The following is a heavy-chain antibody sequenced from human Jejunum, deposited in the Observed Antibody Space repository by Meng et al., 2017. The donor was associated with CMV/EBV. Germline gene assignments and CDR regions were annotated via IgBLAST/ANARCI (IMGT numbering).Heavy chain of an antibody. D-gene: IGHD2-15*01. V-gene: IGHV3-23*03. CDR2: IYSDGTNT. CDR3: AKGISGGRSWFDP. CDR1: GFTLSSYA. Sequence: SGFTLSSYAMNWVRQAAGKGLEWVSVIYSDGTNTYYADSVKGRFTISRDNSKNTLYLQMNSLRAEDTAVYHCAKGISGGRSWFDPWGQGTQVTVSS. J-gene: IGHJ5*02.